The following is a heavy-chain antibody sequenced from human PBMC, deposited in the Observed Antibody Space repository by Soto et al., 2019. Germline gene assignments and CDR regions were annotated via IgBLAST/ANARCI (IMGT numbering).Heavy chain of an antibody. CDR3: AKDCGEHWLPDY. J-gene: IGHJ4*02. V-gene: IGHV3-23*01. CDR1: GFTFTTYA. Sequence: EVQLLESGGGLIQPGGSLRLSCAASGFTFTTYAMSWVRQAPGKGLEWVSAISGSGGNKYYADSVKGRFNISRDNSKNPVHLQMNGLGGDDTAVYYCAKDCGEHWLPDYWGQGTVVTVSS. CDR2: ISGSGGNK. D-gene: IGHD6-19*01.